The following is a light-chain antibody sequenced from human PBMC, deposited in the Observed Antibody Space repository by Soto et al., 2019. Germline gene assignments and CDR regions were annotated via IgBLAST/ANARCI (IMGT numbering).Light chain of an antibody. CDR2: TAS. CDR1: QSINNY. V-gene: IGKV1-39*01. Sequence: DIQMTQSPSSLSASVGDRVTITCRASQSINNYLNWYQQKPGKAPNFLIYTASTLQRGVPARFSGSGSGTDFTLTISSLQPDDFATYYWLQSYSSPRTFGGGTKVEIK. CDR3: LQSYSSPRT. J-gene: IGKJ4*01.